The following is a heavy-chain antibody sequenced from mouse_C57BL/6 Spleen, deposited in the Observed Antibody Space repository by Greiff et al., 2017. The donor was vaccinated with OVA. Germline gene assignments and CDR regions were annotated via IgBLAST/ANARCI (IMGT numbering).Heavy chain of an antibody. CDR1: GYTFTSYW. CDR3: ARTTVVGGDAMDY. J-gene: IGHJ4*01. Sequence: VQRVESGAELAKPGASVKLSCKASGYTFTSYWMHWVKQRPGQGLEWIGYINPSSGYTKYNQKFKDKATLTADKSSSTAYMQLSSLTYEDSAVYYCARTTVVGGDAMDYWGQGTSVTVSS. D-gene: IGHD1-1*01. V-gene: IGHV1-7*01. CDR2: INPSSGYT.